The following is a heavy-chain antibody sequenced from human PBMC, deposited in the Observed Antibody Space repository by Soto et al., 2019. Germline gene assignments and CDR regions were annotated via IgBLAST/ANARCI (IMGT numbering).Heavy chain of an antibody. CDR2: INPNSGAI. CDR1: GYTFTGYY. D-gene: IGHD3-16*02. V-gene: IGHV1-2*02. CDR3: SRGGRGDVITFGGVIGDAFDT. J-gene: IGHJ3*02. Sequence: QVQLVQSGAEVKKPGASVKVSCKASGYTFTGYYIHWVRQAPGHGLEWMGWINPNSGAINYPQRFQDRVGVNRDTPSSTAYRGMRRLSSDDAAVYYCSRGGRGDVITFGGVIGDAFDTWGQGTMVTDSS.